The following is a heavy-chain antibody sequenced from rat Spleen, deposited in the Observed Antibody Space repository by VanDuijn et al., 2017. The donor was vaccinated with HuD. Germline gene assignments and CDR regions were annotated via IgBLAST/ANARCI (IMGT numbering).Heavy chain of an antibody. D-gene: IGHD4-6*01. J-gene: IGHJ3*01. CDR1: GFTFSNDY. Sequence: EVQLVESGGGLVQPGRSMKLSCAASGFTFSNDYMAWVRQAPTQGLEWVASISTSGTNTYYRDSVKGRFTISRDNAKSTLYLQMDSLRSEDTATYYCASWGGFGYWGQGTLVTVSS. CDR3: ASWGGFGY. V-gene: IGHV5-25*01. CDR2: ISTSGTNT.